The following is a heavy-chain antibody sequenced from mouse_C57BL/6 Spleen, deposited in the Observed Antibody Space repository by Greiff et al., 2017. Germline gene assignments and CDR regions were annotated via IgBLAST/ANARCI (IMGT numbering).Heavy chain of an antibody. CDR2: IDPETGGT. CDR1: GYTFTDYE. CDR3: TRGDWDEAWFAY. Sequence: LVESGAELVRPGASVTLSCKASGYTFTDYELHWVKQTPVHGLEWIGAIDPETGGTAYNQKFKGKAILTADKSSSTAYMELRSLTSEDSAVYYCTRGDWDEAWFAYWGQGTLVTVSA. J-gene: IGHJ3*01. D-gene: IGHD4-1*01. V-gene: IGHV1-15*01.